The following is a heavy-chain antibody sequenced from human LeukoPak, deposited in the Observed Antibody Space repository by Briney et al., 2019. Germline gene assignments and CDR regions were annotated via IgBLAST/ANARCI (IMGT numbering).Heavy chain of an antibody. Sequence: SETLSLTCTVSGGSISSSSYYWGWIRQPPGKGLEWIGSIYYSGSTYCNPSLKSRVTISVDTSKNQFSLKLSSVTAADTAVYYCARHLGYCSSTSCYGEYYYYYMDVWGKGTTVTVSS. CDR3: ARHLGYCSSTSCYGEYYYYYMDV. CDR1: GGSISSSSYY. CDR2: IYYSGST. J-gene: IGHJ6*03. D-gene: IGHD2-2*01. V-gene: IGHV4-39*01.